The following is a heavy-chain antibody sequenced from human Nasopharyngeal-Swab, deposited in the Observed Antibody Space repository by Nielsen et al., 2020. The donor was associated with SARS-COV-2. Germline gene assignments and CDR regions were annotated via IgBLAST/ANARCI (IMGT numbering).Heavy chain of an antibody. V-gene: IGHV3-11*01. CDR3: AHHYGGNTDHLDY. Sequence: GESLKISCVASKFIFSDYYMSWIRQAPGKGLEWVSYITSSGSSVYYADSVRGRFSISRDNAQNSLYLQMNSLRAEDTAVYYCAHHYGGNTDHLDYWGQGTLVTVSS. J-gene: IGHJ4*02. CDR2: ITSSGSSV. CDR1: KFIFSDYY. D-gene: IGHD4-23*01.